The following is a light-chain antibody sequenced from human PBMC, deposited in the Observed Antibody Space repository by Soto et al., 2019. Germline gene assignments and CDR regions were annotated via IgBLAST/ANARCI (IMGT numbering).Light chain of an antibody. CDR1: SSDVGDYNY. CDR3: SSYSSSTSLV. Sequence: QSALTQPASVSGSPGQSITISCTGTSSDVGDYNYVSWYQQHPGKAPKVMIYQVSNRPSGVSNRFSGSKSGNTASLTTSGLQAEDEAEYYCSSYSSSTSLVFGGGTKLTVL. V-gene: IGLV2-14*01. CDR2: QVS. J-gene: IGLJ3*02.